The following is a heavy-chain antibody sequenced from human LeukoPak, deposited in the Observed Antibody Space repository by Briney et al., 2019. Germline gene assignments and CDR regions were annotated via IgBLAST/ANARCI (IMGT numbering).Heavy chain of an antibody. CDR1: GGSISSSSYY. J-gene: IGHJ5*02. CDR3: ARHVRELNRRYCSSTSCPFRWFDP. V-gene: IGHV4-39*01. D-gene: IGHD2-2*01. Sequence: PSETLSLTCTVSGGSISSSSYYWGWIRQPPGKGLEWIGSIYYSGSTYYNPSLKSRVTISVDTSKNQFSLKLSSVTAADTAVYYCARHVRELNRRYCSSTSCPFRWFDPWGQGTLVTVSS. CDR2: IYYSGST.